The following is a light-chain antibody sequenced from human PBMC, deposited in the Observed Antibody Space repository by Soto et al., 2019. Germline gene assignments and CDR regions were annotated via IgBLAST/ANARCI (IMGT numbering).Light chain of an antibody. J-gene: IGLJ1*01. CDR3: SSYTSSSTL. CDR2: AVT. V-gene: IGLV2-14*01. Sequence: QSALTQPASVSGSPGQSITISCTGTSSGVGGYNYVSWYQQHPGKAPKLMIYAVTDRPSGVSSRFSGSKSGNTASLTISGLQAEDEADYYCSSYTSSSTLFGTGTK. CDR1: SSGVGGYNY.